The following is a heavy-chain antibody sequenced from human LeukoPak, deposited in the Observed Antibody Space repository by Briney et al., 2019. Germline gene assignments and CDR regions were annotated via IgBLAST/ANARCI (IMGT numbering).Heavy chain of an antibody. V-gene: IGHV4-59*08. D-gene: IGHD6-13*01. J-gene: IGHJ4*02. CDR1: GGSISSYY. Sequence: PSETLSLTCTVSGGSISSYYWSWIRQTPGKGLEWIGDIYYSGSTNYNPSLKSRVTISVDTSKNQFSLKLSSVTAADTAVYYCARPWVWPDYWGQGTLVTVSS. CDR2: IYYSGST. CDR3: ARPWVWPDY.